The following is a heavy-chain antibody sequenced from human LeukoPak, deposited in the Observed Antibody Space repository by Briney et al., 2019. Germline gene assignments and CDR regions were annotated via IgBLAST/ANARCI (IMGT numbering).Heavy chain of an antibody. V-gene: IGHV4-39*07. CDR3: ATHPLPYSSGWYGLYFDY. CDR1: GGSISSSSYY. Sequence: SETLSLTCTVSGGSISSSSYYWGWIRQPPGKGLEWIGSIYYSGSTYYNPSLKSRVTISVDTSKNQFSLKLSSVTAADTAVYYCATHPLPYSSGWYGLYFDYWGQGTLVTVSS. D-gene: IGHD6-19*01. CDR2: IYYSGST. J-gene: IGHJ4*02.